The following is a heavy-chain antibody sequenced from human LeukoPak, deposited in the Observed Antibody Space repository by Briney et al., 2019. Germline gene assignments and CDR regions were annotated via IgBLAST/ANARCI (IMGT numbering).Heavy chain of an antibody. D-gene: IGHD4-17*01. CDR2: INPSGGSI. Sequence: ASVKVSCKASGYTFTSYYMHWVRQAPGQGLERMGIINPSGGSISYAQKFQGRVTMTRDTSTSTVYMELSSLRSEDTAVYYCARPNGPYGALYAFDIWGQGTMVTVSS. CDR1: GYTFTSYY. V-gene: IGHV1-46*01. J-gene: IGHJ3*02. CDR3: ARPNGPYGALYAFDI.